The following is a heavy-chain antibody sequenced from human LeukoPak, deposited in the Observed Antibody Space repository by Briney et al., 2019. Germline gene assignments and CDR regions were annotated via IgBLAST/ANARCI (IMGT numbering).Heavy chain of an antibody. Sequence: GGSLRLSCAASGFTFSSYSMNWVRQAPGKGLEWVSSISSSSSYIYYADSVKGRFTISRDNAKNSLYLQMNSLRAEDTAVYYCARDRSGYGYGLDYWGQGTLVTVSS. CDR3: ARDRSGYGYGLDY. CDR2: ISSSSSYI. D-gene: IGHD5-18*01. CDR1: GFTFSSYS. V-gene: IGHV3-21*01. J-gene: IGHJ4*02.